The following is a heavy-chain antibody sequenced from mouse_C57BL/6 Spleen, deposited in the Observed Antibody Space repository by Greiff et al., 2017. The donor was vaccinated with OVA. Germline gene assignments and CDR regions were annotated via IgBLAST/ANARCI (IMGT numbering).Heavy chain of an antibody. D-gene: IGHD6-1*01. CDR2: IDPANGNT. J-gene: IGHJ1*03. CDR1: GFHIKNTY. CDR3: ARAADV. V-gene: IGHV14-3*01. Sequence: VQLQHSVAELVRPGASVKLSCTASGFHIKNTYMHWVKQRPEQGLEWIGRIDPANGNTKYAPKFQGKATITADTSSNTAYLQLSSLTSEDTAIYYCARAADVWGTGTTVTVSS.